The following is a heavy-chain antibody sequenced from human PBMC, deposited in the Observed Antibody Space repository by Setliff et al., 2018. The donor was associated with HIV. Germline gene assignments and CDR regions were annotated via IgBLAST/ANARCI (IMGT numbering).Heavy chain of an antibody. V-gene: IGHV2-70*17. Sequence: SGPTLVNPTQTLTLTRTFSGFSLNTTQMCVGWIRQSPGKALEWLARIDWDDEKFYNTALKTRLSISKDTSKNQVVLEMANLDPADTGTYFCARTDRGYSTSAFDYWGQGTLVTVSS. CDR1: GFSLNTTQMC. CDR3: ARTDRGYSTSAFDY. D-gene: IGHD6-6*01. CDR2: IDWDDEK. J-gene: IGHJ4*02.